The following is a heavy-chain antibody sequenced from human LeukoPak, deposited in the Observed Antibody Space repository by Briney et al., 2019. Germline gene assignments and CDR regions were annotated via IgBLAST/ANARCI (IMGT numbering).Heavy chain of an antibody. D-gene: IGHD3-3*01. Sequence: GGSLRLSCAASGFTFSSYAMSWVRQAPGEGLEWVSAISGSGDSTFYADSVKGRFTISRDNAKNSLYLQMNSLRAEDTAVYYCAREYYDFWRDTPDYFDYWGQGTLVTVSS. CDR2: ISGSGDST. CDR3: AREYYDFWRDTPDYFDY. J-gene: IGHJ4*02. V-gene: IGHV3-23*01. CDR1: GFTFSSYA.